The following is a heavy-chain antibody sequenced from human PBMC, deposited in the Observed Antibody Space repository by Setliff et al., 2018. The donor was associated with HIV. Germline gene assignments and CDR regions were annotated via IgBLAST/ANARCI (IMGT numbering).Heavy chain of an antibody. CDR2: IWNDESKE. CDR1: GYSFSNYG. D-gene: IGHD4-4*01. J-gene: IGHJ4*02. Sequence: GGSLRLSCAASGYSFSNYGMHWVRQAPGKGLEWVAVIWNDESKEDYADSVKGRFTISRDNSKNTVYLQMNSLKTDDTAIYYCARDPTIPSPDYFDHWGQGTLVTVSS. V-gene: IGHV3-33*08. CDR3: ARDPTIPSPDYFDH.